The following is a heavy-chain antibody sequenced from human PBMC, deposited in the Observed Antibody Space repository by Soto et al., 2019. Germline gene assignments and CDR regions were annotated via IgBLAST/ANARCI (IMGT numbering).Heavy chain of an antibody. CDR2: MSYSGST. V-gene: IGHV4-59*08. Sequence: PSETLSLTCTVSGASISGYHWGWIRHPPGKGLEWIGYMSYSGSTNYSPSLKSRVTINPDTSNNQFSLQLNSVTPDDTAVYYCVRLIGNSWLDSWGQGTLVTVSS. J-gene: IGHJ5*01. CDR1: GASISGYH. CDR3: VRLIGNSWLDS.